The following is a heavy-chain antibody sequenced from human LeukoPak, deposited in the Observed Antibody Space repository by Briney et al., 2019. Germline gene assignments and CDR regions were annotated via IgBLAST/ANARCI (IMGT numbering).Heavy chain of an antibody. CDR2: ISSSSSTI. J-gene: IGHJ6*03. V-gene: IGHV3-48*01. CDR1: GFTFSSYS. CDR3: AREWIQPMDV. D-gene: IGHD5-18*01. Sequence: GGSLRLSCAASGFTFSSYSMNWVRQAPGKGLGWVSYISSSSSTIYYADSVKGRFTISRDNAKNSLYLQMNSLRAEDTAVYYCAREWIQPMDVWGKGTTVTVSS.